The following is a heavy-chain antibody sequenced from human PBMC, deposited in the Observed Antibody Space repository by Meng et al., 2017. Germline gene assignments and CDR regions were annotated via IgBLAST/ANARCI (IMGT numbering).Heavy chain of an antibody. J-gene: IGHJ4*02. Sequence: SETLSLTCTVSGGSISSSSYYWGWIRQPPGKGLAWIGSIYYSGSTYYNPSLKSRVTISVDTSKNQFSLKLSSVTAADTAVYYCARERGYSGYAEFDYWGQGTLVTVSS. V-gene: IGHV4-39*07. CDR3: ARERGYSGYAEFDY. CDR1: GGSISSSSYY. CDR2: IYYSGST. D-gene: IGHD5-12*01.